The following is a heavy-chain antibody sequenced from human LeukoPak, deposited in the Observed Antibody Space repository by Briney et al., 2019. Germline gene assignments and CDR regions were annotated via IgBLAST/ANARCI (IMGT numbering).Heavy chain of an antibody. J-gene: IGHJ4*02. CDR2: IIPILGIA. Sequence: SVKVSCKASGGTFSSYTISWVRQAPGQGLEWMGRIIPILGIANYAQKIQSRVTITADKSTSTAYMELSSLRSEDTAVYYCASSDCSGGSCYPFDYWGQGTLVTVSS. CDR1: GGTFSSYT. CDR3: ASSDCSGGSCYPFDY. D-gene: IGHD2-15*01. V-gene: IGHV1-69*02.